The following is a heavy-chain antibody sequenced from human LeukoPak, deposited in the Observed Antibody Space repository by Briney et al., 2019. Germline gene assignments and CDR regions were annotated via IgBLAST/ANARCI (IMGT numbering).Heavy chain of an antibody. D-gene: IGHD3-10*01. CDR3: ARGRRYYGSGSVRSYYMDV. Sequence: PSETLSLTCAVYGGSFSGYYWSWIRQPPGKGLEESREINHRASTNYNPSLKSRVSISVDTSKNQFSLQLSSVTAADTAVYYCARGRRYYGSGSVRSYYMDVWGKGSTVTVSS. CDR1: GGSFSGYY. CDR2: INHRAST. V-gene: IGHV4-34*01. J-gene: IGHJ6*03.